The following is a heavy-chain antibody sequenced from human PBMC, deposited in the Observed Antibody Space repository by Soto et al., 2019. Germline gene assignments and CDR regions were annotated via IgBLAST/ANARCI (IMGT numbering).Heavy chain of an antibody. J-gene: IGHJ4*02. D-gene: IGHD3-16*01. Sequence: QVQLVESGGGVVQPGRSLRLSCAASGFTFSSYGMHWVRQAPGKGLEWVAVIWYGGSNKYYADSVKGRFTISRDNSKNTLYLQMNSLRVEDTAVYYCARDGGRLRLGDSWGQGTLVTVSS. V-gene: IGHV3-33*01. CDR2: IWYGGSNK. CDR1: GFTFSSYG. CDR3: ARDGGRLRLGDS.